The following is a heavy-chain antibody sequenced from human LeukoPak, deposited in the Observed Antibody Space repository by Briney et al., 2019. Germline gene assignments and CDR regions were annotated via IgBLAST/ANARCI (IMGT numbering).Heavy chain of an antibody. CDR3: ARQRRRWDIVVVPAADWFDP. CDR1: GYSISSGNY. J-gene: IGHJ5*02. Sequence: SETLSLTCTVSGYSISSGNYWGWIRQPPGKGLEWMGYIYHSGSTNYNPSLKSRVTISVDTSKNQFSLKLSSVTAADTAVYYCARQRRRWDIVVVPAADWFDPWGQGTLVTVSS. V-gene: IGHV4-38-2*02. D-gene: IGHD2-2*01. CDR2: IYHSGST.